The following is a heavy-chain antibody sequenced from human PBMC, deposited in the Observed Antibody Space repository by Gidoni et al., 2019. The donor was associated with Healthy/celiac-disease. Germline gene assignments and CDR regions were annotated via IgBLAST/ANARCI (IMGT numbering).Heavy chain of an antibody. Sequence: QVQLVESGGGVVQPGRSLRLSCAASGFTFSSYAMHWVRQAPGKGLEWVAVISYDGSNKYYADSVKGRFTISRDNSKNTLYLQMNSLRAEDTAVYYCAGGPNIVGATTGAGLDYWGQGTLVTVSS. D-gene: IGHD1-26*01. J-gene: IGHJ4*02. CDR1: GFTFSSYA. V-gene: IGHV3-30*04. CDR3: AGGPNIVGATTGAGLDY. CDR2: ISYDGSNK.